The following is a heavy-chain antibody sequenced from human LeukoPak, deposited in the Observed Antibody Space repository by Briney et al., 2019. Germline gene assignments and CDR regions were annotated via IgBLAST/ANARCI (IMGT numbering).Heavy chain of an antibody. CDR1: GGTFTSYY. CDR3: ARGGGSGWYSKNSDYYYYYMDV. V-gene: IGHV1-46*01. Sequence: ASVKVSCKASGGTFTSYYMHWVRQAPGQGLEWMGIINPSGGSTSYAQKFQGRVTMTRDTSTSTVYMELSSLRSEDTAVYYCARGGGSGWYSKNSDYYYYYMDVWGKGTTVTVSS. J-gene: IGHJ6*03. CDR2: INPSGGST. D-gene: IGHD6-19*01.